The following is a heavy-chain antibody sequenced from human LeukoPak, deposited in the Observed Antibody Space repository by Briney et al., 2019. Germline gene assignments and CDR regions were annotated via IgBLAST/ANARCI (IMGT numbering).Heavy chain of an antibody. D-gene: IGHD6-6*01. CDR2: IYGSGYT. CDR3: ARDIAARRGFDY. Sequence: SETLSLTCTVSGGSISGWYWSWIRQPPGKGLEWIGYIYGSGYTNYNPSLKSRVTMSIDTSKNLFSLKLSSVTAADTAMYYCARDIAARRGFDYWGQGTLVTVSS. V-gene: IGHV4-59*12. J-gene: IGHJ4*02. CDR1: GGSISGWY.